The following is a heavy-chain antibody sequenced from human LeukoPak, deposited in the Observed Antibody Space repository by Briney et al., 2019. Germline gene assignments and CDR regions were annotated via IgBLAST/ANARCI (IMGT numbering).Heavy chain of an antibody. CDR3: AREIAVAATPDHDAFDI. CDR2: INPNSGGT. CDR1: GYTFTGYY. V-gene: IGHV1-2*02. J-gene: IGHJ3*02. Sequence: GASVKVSCKASGYTFTGYYMHWVRQAPGQGLEWMGWINPNSGGTNYAQKFQGGVTMTRDTSISTAYMELSRLRSDDTAVYYCAREIAVAATPDHDAFDIWGQGTMVTVSS. D-gene: IGHD6-19*01.